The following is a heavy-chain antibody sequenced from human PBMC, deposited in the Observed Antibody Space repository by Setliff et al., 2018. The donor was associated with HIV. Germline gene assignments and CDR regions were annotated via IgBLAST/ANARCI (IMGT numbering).Heavy chain of an antibody. J-gene: IGHJ5*02. Sequence: LSLTCAASGFTFSNYWMDWVRQAPGKGLEWVATIKQDGSEIYYMDSVKGRFTISRDNARTSLFLEMRSLRDEDTAVYLCANLWELGAWGQGTLVTVSS. D-gene: IGHD3-16*01. CDR1: GFTFSNYW. V-gene: IGHV3-7*03. CDR2: IKQDGSEI. CDR3: ANLWELGA.